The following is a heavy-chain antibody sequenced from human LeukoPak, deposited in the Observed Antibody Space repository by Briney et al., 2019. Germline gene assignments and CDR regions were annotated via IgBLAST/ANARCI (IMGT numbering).Heavy chain of an antibody. J-gene: IGHJ4*02. V-gene: IGHV1-3*01. CDR1: GYNVNNYA. CDR3: ARGIWSARTVDYYLDY. CDR2: INAGNSHT. Sequence: GASVKVSCKASGYNVNNYAIHWGRQAPGQRFEWMGWINAGNSHTKYSQNFQGRITITRDSSASTVYMELSSLTSEDTAVYYCARGIWSARTVDYYLDYWGQGTLVTVSS. D-gene: IGHD2-21*01.